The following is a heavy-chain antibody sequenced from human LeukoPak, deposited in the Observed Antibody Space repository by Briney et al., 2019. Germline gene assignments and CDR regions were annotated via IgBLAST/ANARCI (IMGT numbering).Heavy chain of an antibody. J-gene: IGHJ4*02. CDR1: GGSISSSY. D-gene: IGHD3-10*01. Sequence: SETLSLTCTVSGGSISSSYWSWIRQPPGKGLEWIGYIYYSGSTNYNPSLKSRVTISADTSKNQFSLKLISVTAADTAVYYCARAFGSGSYYKYYFDYWGQGTLVTVSS. CDR2: IYYSGST. V-gene: IGHV4-59*01. CDR3: ARAFGSGSYYKYYFDY.